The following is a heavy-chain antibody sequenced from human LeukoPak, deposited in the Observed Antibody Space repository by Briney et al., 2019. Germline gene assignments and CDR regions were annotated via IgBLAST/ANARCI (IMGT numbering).Heavy chain of an antibody. Sequence: SETLSLTCTVSVGSISNYYWSSIRQPPGKGLEWIGHIYSTGGTTYSPSLKCRVIMSAHTSKNQFSLKVTSVTAAGTAVYYCARHRSEGSYPLDSWGQGALVTVSS. CDR2: IYSTGGT. V-gene: IGHV4-59*08. J-gene: IGHJ4*02. CDR3: ARHRSEGSYPLDS. CDR1: VGSISNYY. D-gene: IGHD2-2*02.